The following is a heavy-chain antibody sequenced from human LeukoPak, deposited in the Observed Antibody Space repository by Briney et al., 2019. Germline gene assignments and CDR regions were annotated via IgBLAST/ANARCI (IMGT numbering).Heavy chain of an antibody. CDR2: IYYSGST. Sequence: PSETLYLTCTVSGGSISSSSYYWGWIRQPPGKGLEWIGSIYYSGSTYYNPSLKSRVAISVDTSKNQFSLKLSSVTAADTAVYYCARHQDDSSGYYYTASFDYWGQGTLVTVSS. CDR3: ARHQDDSSGYYYTASFDY. J-gene: IGHJ4*02. D-gene: IGHD3-22*01. V-gene: IGHV4-39*01. CDR1: GGSISSSSYY.